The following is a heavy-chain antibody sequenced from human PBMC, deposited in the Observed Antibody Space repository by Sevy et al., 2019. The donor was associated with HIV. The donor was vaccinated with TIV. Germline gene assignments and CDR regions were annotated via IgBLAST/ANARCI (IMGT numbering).Heavy chain of an antibody. V-gene: IGHV3-11*01. J-gene: IGHJ6*02. CDR2: ISSRGTTI. CDR1: GFIFSDFY. CDR3: ARDHVVVEPLANYGMHV. D-gene: IGHD2-2*01. Sequence: GGSLRLSCAASGFIFSDFYMSWVRQAPGKGLEWISYISSRGTTIYYADSVKGRFTISRDNAKNSLYLQMNSLTAEDTAVYYCARDHVVVEPLANYGMHVWGQGTTVTVSS.